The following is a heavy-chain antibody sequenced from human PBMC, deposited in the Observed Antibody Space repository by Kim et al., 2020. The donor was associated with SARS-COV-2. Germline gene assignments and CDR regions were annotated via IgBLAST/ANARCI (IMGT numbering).Heavy chain of an antibody. CDR3: ARHLPAAGSGGRDDAFDI. Sequence: SETLSLTCTVSGGSISSSSYYWGWIRQPPGKGLEWIGSIYYSGSTYYNPSLKSRVTISVDTSKNQFSLKLSSVTAADTAVYYCARHLPAAGSGGRDDAFDIWGQGTMVTVSS. D-gene: IGHD6-13*01. V-gene: IGHV4-39*01. J-gene: IGHJ3*02. CDR2: IYYSGST. CDR1: GGSISSSSYY.